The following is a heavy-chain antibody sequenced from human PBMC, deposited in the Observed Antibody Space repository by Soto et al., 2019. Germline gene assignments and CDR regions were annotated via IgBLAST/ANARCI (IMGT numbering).Heavy chain of an antibody. V-gene: IGHV4-31*03. CDR1: GGSISRGGYY. Sequence: TLSLTCTFSGGSISRGGYYWSWIPPPPGKGLEWIGYIYYSGSTYYNPSLKSRVTISVDTSKNQFSLKLSSVTAADTAVYYCARENCSGGSCYSVYWGQGTLVTVSS. J-gene: IGHJ4*02. D-gene: IGHD2-15*01. CDR2: IYYSGST. CDR3: ARENCSGGSCYSVY.